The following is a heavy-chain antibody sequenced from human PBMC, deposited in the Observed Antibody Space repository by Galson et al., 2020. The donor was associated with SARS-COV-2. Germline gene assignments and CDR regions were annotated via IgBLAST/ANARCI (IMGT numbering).Heavy chain of an antibody. V-gene: IGHV4-59*08. J-gene: IGHJ4*02. Sequence: ETSEPLSLTCTVSGDSINSRSWTWIRQLPGERLEWLGPITDSGATYYNPSLKSRVTISAETSKNQFSLILTSVTAADTAVYYCARRIPVAGPFDFWGQGTLVSVSS. CDR1: GDSINSRS. CDR3: ARRIPVAGPFDF. CDR2: ITDSGAT. D-gene: IGHD6-19*01.